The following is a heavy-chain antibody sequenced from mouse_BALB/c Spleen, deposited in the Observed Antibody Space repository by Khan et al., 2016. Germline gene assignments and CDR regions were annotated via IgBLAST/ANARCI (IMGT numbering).Heavy chain of an antibody. CDR3: ANYYGYAMDY. CDR2: ISYSGST. J-gene: IGHJ4*01. CDR1: GYSITSDYA. D-gene: IGHD1-1*01. V-gene: IGHV3-2*02. Sequence: EVQLQESGPGLMKPSQSLSLTCTVTGYSITSDYAWNWIRQFPGNKLEWMGYISYSGSTSYNPSLKSRISITRDTSKNQFFLQLNSVTTEDTATYYCANYYGYAMDYWGQGTSVTVSS.